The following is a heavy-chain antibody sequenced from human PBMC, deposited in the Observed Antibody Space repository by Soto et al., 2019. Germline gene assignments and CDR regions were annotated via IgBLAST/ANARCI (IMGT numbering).Heavy chain of an antibody. CDR1: GYSFTSYW. D-gene: IGHD6-13*01. J-gene: IGHJ6*02. CDR3: ARLGVAAAGTRYYYYGMDV. V-gene: IGHV5-10-1*01. CDR2: IDPSDSYT. Sequence: PGESLKISCKGSGYSFTSYWISWVRQMPGKGLEWMGRIDPSDSYTNYSPSFQGHVTISADKSISTAYLQWSSLKASDTAMYYCARLGVAAAGTRYYYYGMDVWGQGTTVTVS.